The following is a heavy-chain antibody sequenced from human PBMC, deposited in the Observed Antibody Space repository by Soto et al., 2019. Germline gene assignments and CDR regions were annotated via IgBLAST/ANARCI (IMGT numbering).Heavy chain of an antibody. CDR1: GFTFDDYA. V-gene: IGHV3-9*01. CDR2: ISWNSGSI. CDR3: AKDLDCSSTSCPMGY. D-gene: IGHD2-2*01. Sequence: PGGSLRLSCAASGFTFDDYAMHWVRQAPGKGLEWVSGISWNSGSIGYADSVKGRFTISRDNAKNSLYLQMNSLRAEDTTLYYCAKDLDCSSTSCPMGYWGQGTLVTVSS. J-gene: IGHJ4*02.